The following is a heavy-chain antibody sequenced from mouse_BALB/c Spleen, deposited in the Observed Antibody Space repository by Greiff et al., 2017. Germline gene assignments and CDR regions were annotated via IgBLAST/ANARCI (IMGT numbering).Heavy chain of an antibody. CDR1: GFNIKDTY. J-gene: IGHJ4*01. CDR3: ARYEGNAMDY. Sequence: VQLKESGAELVKPGASVKLSCTASGFNIKDTYMHWVKQRPEQGLEWIGRIDPANGNTKYDPKFQGKATITADTSSNTAYLQLSSLTSEDTAVYYCARYEGNAMDYWGQGTSVTVSS. D-gene: IGHD2-3*01. V-gene: IGHV14-3*02. CDR2: IDPANGNT.